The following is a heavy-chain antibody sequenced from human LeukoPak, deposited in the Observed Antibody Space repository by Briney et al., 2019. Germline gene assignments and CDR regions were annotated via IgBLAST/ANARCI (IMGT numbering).Heavy chain of an antibody. CDR2: IIPIFGTA. CDR3: ARVPKTKGYCSSTSCYRGGFDY. D-gene: IGHD2-2*02. J-gene: IGHJ4*02. CDR1: GGTFSSYA. Sequence: GASVKVSCKASGGTFSSYAISWVRQAPGQGLEWMGGIIPIFGTANYAQKFQGRVTITADESTSTAYMELSSLRSEDTAVYYCARVPKTKGYCSSTSCYRGGFDYWGQGTLVTVSS. V-gene: IGHV1-69*13.